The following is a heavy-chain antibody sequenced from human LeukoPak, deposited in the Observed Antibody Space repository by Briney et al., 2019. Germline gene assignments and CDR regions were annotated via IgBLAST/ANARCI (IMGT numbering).Heavy chain of an antibody. CDR2: IYYSGST. D-gene: IGHD5-12*01. V-gene: IGHV4-59*01. CDR1: GGSISSYY. Sequence: SETLSLTCTVSGGSISSYYWSWIWQPPGKGLEWIGYIYYSGSTNYNPSLKSRVTISVDTSKNQFSLKLSSVTAADTAVYYCARDLGWLRAFDIWGQGTMVTVSS. CDR3: ARDLGWLRAFDI. J-gene: IGHJ3*02.